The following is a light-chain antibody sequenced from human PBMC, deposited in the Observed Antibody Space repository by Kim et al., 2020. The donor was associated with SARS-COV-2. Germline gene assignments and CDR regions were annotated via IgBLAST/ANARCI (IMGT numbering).Light chain of an antibody. CDR3: QQYGTSPGT. CDR2: GAS. J-gene: IGKJ2*01. Sequence: LSPGERSTLSRKARQTLNNNHLAWYQQQPGQAPSLLIYGASTRASGIPDRFSGNASGTEFNLTVSRLELEDFAVYHRQQYGTSPGTFGQGTKLEI. CDR1: QTLNNNH. V-gene: IGKV3-20*01.